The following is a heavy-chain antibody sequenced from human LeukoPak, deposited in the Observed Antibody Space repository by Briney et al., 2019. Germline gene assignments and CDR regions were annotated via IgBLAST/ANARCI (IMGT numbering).Heavy chain of an antibody. D-gene: IGHD3-22*01. V-gene: IGHV4-59*08. J-gene: IGHJ6*04. Sequence: PSETLSLTCTVSGGSISSYYWSWIRQPPGKGLEWIGYIYYGGSTNYNPSLKSRVTISVDTSKNQFSLKLSSVTAADTAVYYCARHGYYDSSGYSYYYYYGRDVWAKGTTVTVSS. CDR2: IYYGGST. CDR1: GGSISSYY. CDR3: ARHGYYDSSGYSYYYYYGRDV.